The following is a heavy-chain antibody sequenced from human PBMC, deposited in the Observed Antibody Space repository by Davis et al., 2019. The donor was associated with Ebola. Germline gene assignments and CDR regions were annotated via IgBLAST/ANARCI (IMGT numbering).Heavy chain of an antibody. CDR1: GFPFSSYW. J-gene: IGHJ6*02. CDR2: ISSSSSTI. V-gene: IGHV3-48*02. Sequence: GGSLRLSCAASGFPFSSYWMSWVRQAPGKGLEWVSYISSSSSTIYYADSVKGRFTISRDNAKNSLYLQMNSLRDEDTAVYYCAKPEGYYYYGMDVWGQGTTVTVSS. CDR3: AKPEGYYYYGMDV.